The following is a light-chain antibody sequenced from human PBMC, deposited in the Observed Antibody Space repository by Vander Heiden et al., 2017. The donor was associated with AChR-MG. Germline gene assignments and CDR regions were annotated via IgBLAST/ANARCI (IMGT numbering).Light chain of an antibody. Sequence: SVLTQAPSVSGAPGQRVTLSCTGSRSNLGAGDEVHWYQHRPGTAPKLLIYRSNKRTSGVLDRFSGSKAGTAASLTITGLLAEDEADYYCQSYDTRLPVIFGGGTKVTVL. CDR1: RSNLGAGDE. CDR2: RSN. J-gene: IGLJ2*01. V-gene: IGLV1-40*01. CDR3: QSYDTRLPVI.